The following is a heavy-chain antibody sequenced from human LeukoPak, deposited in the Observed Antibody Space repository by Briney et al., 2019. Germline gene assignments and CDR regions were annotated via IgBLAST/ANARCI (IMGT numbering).Heavy chain of an antibody. CDR3: TRQPPWAYFFDH. CDR2: IYYSGSA. CDR1: GDSIGSNSYY. Sequence: SETLSLTCTVSGDSIGSNSYYWGWIRQPPGKGLEWIGNIYYSGSAYCNPSLKSRVTIPVDTSKNQFSLNLSSVTAADTAVYYCTRQPPWAYFFDHWGQGSLVTVSS. J-gene: IGHJ4*02. V-gene: IGHV4-39*01. D-gene: IGHD1-26*01.